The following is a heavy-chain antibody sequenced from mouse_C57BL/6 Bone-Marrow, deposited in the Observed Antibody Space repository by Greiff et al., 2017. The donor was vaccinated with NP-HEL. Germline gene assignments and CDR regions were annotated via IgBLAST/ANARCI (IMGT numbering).Heavy chain of an antibody. V-gene: IGHV8-8*01. Sequence: QVTLKESGPGILQPSQTLSLTCSFSGFSLSTFGMGVGWIRQPSGQGLEWLAHIWWDDDKYYNPALKSRLTISKDTSKNQVFLKIANVDTADTATYDCARMTYYDYSWIAYWGQGTRVTVSA. J-gene: IGHJ3*01. CDR2: IWWDDDK. D-gene: IGHD2-4*01. CDR1: GFSLSTFGMG. CDR3: ARMTYYDYSWIAY.